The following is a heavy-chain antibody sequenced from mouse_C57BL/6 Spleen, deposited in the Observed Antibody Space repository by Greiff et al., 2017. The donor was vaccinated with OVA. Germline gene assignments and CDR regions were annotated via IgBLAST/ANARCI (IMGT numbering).Heavy chain of an antibody. D-gene: IGHD1-1*01. CDR2: IDPNSGGT. CDR1: GYTFTSYW. CDR3: ARDDGYYGSSSFAY. Sequence: VKLQQPGAELVKPGASVKLSCKASGYTFTSYWMHWVKQRPGRGLEWIGRIDPNSGGTKYNEKFKSKATLTVDKPSSTAYMQLSSLTSEDSAVYYCARDDGYYGSSSFAYWGQGTLVTVSA. J-gene: IGHJ3*01. V-gene: IGHV1-72*01.